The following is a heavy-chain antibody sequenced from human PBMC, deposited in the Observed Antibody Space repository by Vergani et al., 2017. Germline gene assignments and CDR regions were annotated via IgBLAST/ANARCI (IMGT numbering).Heavy chain of an antibody. CDR1: GFTFSSYA. D-gene: IGHD2-2*01. CDR2: ISFDGSNK. V-gene: IGHV3-30-3*01. CDR3: ARSYTPLGYCGSTSCLSWFDP. Sequence: QVQLVESGGGVVQPGRSLRLSCAASGFTFSSYAMHWVRQAPGKGLEWVAFISFDGSNKYYADSVKGRFTISRDNSKNTLYLQMNSLRAEDTAVYFCARSYTPLGYCGSTSCLSWFDPWGQGTLVTVSS. J-gene: IGHJ5*02.